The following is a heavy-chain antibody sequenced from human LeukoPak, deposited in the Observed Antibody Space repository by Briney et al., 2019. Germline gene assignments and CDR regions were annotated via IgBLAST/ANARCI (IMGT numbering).Heavy chain of an antibody. CDR3: ARDYYDSSGYYYFDS. D-gene: IGHD3-22*01. CDR2: SSYSGST. Sequence: PSETLSLTCTVSGGSISSNTYYWGWIRQPPGKGLEWIGSSSYSGSTYYNPSLKSRVTISVDTSKNQFSLMLRSVTAADTAMYYCARDYYDSSGYYYFDSWGQGTLVTVSS. V-gene: IGHV4-39*01. J-gene: IGHJ4*02. CDR1: GGSISSNTYY.